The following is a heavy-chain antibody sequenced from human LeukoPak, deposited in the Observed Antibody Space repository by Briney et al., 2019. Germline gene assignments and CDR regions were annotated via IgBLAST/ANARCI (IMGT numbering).Heavy chain of an antibody. CDR3: AKDLGYCSSTSCYPPRGFDY. Sequence: SGGSLRLSCAASGFTFSSYAMSWVRQAPGKGLEWVSAISGSGGSTYYADSVKGRFTMSRDNSKNTLYLQMNSLRAEDTAVYYCAKDLGYCSSTSCYPPRGFDYWGQGTLVTVSS. J-gene: IGHJ4*02. V-gene: IGHV3-23*01. CDR2: ISGSGGST. D-gene: IGHD2-2*03. CDR1: GFTFSSYA.